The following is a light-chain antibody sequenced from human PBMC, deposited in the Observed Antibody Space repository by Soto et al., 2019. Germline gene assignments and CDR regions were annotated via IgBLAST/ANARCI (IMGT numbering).Light chain of an antibody. J-gene: IGKJ1*01. CDR1: HSVGST. V-gene: IGKV3-15*01. CDR3: QHYNNWPWT. Sequence: ETLMTQSPATLSVSPGESATLSCGASHSVGSTLAWYQQKPGQAPRLLMYHTSTRATGIPARFSGSGSGTEFTLTISSLLSDDFALYYCQHYNNWPWTVGQGTKVDIK. CDR2: HTS.